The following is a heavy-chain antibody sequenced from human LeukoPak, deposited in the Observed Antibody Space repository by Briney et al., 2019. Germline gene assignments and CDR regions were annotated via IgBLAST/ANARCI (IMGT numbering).Heavy chain of an antibody. CDR3: ARHGSVTTPFDY. CDR2: IYYSGST. Sequence: SETLSLTCSVSGGSIRSYYWSWIRQPPGKGLEWIGYIYYSGSTNYNSSIKSRVTISVDTSKNQFSLGLSSVTAADTAVYYCARHGSVTTPFDYWGQGTLVTVSS. D-gene: IGHD4-17*01. V-gene: IGHV4-59*08. J-gene: IGHJ4*02. CDR1: GGSIRSYY.